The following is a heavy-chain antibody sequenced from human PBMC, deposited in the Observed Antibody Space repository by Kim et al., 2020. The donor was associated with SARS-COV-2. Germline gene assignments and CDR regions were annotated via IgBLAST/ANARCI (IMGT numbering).Heavy chain of an antibody. J-gene: IGHJ5*02. Sequence: SETLSLTCAVYGGSFSGYYWSWIRQPPGKGLEWIGEINHSGSTNYNPSLKSRVTISVDTSKNQFSLKLSSVTAADTAVYYCARGPRSYDSSGYYPWGQGTLVTVSS. CDR3: ARGPRSYDSSGYYP. D-gene: IGHD3-22*01. CDR2: INHSGST. V-gene: IGHV4-34*01. CDR1: GGSFSGYY.